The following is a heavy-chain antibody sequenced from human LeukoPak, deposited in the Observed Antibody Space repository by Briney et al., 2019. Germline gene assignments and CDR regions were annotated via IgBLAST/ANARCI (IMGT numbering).Heavy chain of an antibody. Sequence: GGSLRLSCSASGFTFSSYWMHWVRQAPGKGLVWVSRINTDGSSTSYADSVKGRFTISRDNAKNMLYLQMNSLRAEDMALYYCAKGSTYSSSSGGFDYWGQGTLVTVSS. CDR1: GFTFSSYW. CDR2: INTDGSST. CDR3: AKGSTYSSSSGGFDY. D-gene: IGHD6-6*01. J-gene: IGHJ4*02. V-gene: IGHV3-74*01.